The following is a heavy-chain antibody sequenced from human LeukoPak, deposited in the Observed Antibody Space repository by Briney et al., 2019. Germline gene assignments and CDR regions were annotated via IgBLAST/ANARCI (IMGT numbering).Heavy chain of an antibody. V-gene: IGHV3-23*01. CDR3: AKDLFLVANGVSSPLDY. D-gene: IGHD2-8*01. J-gene: IGHJ4*02. CDR2: ISSTGAGT. Sequence: GGSLRLSCAASGFTFSRYAMSWVRQAAGKGLEWVSTISSTGAGTYYADSVKGRFTISRDNSKNTLYLQMNSLRAEDTALYYCAKDLFLVANGVSSPLDYWGQGTLVTVSS. CDR1: GFTFSRYA.